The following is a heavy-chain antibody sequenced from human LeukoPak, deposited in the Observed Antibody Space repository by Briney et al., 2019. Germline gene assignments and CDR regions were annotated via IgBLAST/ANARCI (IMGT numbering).Heavy chain of an antibody. D-gene: IGHD2-2*01. V-gene: IGHV1-69*04. CDR2: IIPIFGIA. CDR1: GGTFSSYA. J-gene: IGHJ5*02. Sequence: SVKVSCKASGGTFSSYAISWVRQAPGQGLEWMGRIIPIFGIANYAQKFQGRVTITADKSTSTVYMELSSLRSEDTAVYYCARDGGKDIVVVPAADNWFDPWGQGTLVTVSS. CDR3: ARDGGKDIVVVPAADNWFDP.